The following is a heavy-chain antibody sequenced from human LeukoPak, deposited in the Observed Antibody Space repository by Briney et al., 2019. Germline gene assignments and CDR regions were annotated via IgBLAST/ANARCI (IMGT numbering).Heavy chain of an antibody. CDR1: GFTVSSNY. Sequence: PGGSLRLSCAASGFTVSSNYMSWVRQAPGKGLEWVSVIYSGGSTYYAGSVKGRFTISRDNSKNTLYPQMNSLRAEDTAVYYCARSGSYFAFDYWGQGTLVTVSS. D-gene: IGHD1-26*01. CDR2: IYSGGST. J-gene: IGHJ4*02. V-gene: IGHV3-53*01. CDR3: ARSGSYFAFDY.